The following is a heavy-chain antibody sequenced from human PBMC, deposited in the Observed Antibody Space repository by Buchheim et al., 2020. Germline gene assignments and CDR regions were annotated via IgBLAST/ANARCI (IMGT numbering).Heavy chain of an antibody. CDR2: ISGSGGST. CDR3: ANKGLGRYVDYFDH. CDR1: GFSFSTYA. J-gene: IGHJ4*02. Sequence: EVQVLESGGGLAQPGGSLRLSCAASGFSFSTYAMHWVRQAPGKGLEWVSGISGSGGSTYYADSVKGRFSISRDNSKNILYLEMNSLRAEDTAVYYCANKGLGRYVDYFDHWGQGTL. V-gene: IGHV3-23*01. D-gene: IGHD1-26*01.